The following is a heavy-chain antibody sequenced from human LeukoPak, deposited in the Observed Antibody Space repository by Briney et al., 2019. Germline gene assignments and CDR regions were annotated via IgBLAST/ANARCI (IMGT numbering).Heavy chain of an antibody. CDR3: ASRVGSSWYVYYFDY. Sequence: SETLSLTCAVSGGSISSGNWWSWVRQSPGKGPEWIGEIYHSGSTNYNPSLKSPITISVDKPKNQFYLNLSSVTAADTAVYYCASRVGSSWYVYYFDYWGQGTLVTVSS. CDR1: GGSISSGNW. J-gene: IGHJ4*02. D-gene: IGHD6-13*01. V-gene: IGHV4-4*02. CDR2: IYHSGST.